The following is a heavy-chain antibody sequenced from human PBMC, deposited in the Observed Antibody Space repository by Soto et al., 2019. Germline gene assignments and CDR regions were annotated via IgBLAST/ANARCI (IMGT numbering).Heavy chain of an antibody. CDR1: RFDFSSYE. CDR2: VSLTGDRT. D-gene: IGHD2-8*01. CDR3: ARGGGYCTPTSCAIDS. Sequence: EVQLLESGGGLVQPGGSLRLSCVASRFDFSSYEMSWVRQAVGQGLEWVSRVSLTGDRTNYAGSVKGRFTVSRDNFKNALDLEMDSLRPDDTAIYYCARGGGYCTPTSCAIDSWGRGTPVTVSS. V-gene: IGHV3-23*01. J-gene: IGHJ4*02.